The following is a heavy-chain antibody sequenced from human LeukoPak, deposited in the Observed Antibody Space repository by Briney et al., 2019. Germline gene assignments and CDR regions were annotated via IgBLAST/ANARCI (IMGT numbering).Heavy chain of an antibody. Sequence: PSQTLSLTCAISGDSVSSNSAAWNWIRQSPSRGLEWLGRTYYRSKWYNDYAVSVKSRITINPDTSKNQFSLQLNSVTPEDTAVYYCARLMSLSGYSYYGMDVWGQGTTVTVSS. CDR3: ARLMSLSGYSYYGMDV. CDR2: TYYRSKWYN. J-gene: IGHJ6*02. CDR1: GDSVSSNSAA. V-gene: IGHV6-1*01. D-gene: IGHD2-15*01.